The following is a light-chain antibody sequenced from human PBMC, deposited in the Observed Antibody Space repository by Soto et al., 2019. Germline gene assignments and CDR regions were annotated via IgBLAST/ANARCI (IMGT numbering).Light chain of an antibody. CDR2: DAS. CDR3: QQRSSWPLT. V-gene: IGKV3-11*01. J-gene: IGKJ4*01. Sequence: EIVLPQSPATLSLSPGERSALSCRASQSVSSYLAWYQQKPGQAPRLLIYDASNRATGIPARFSGSGSGTDFTLTISSVQSEDFAVYYCQQRSSWPLTFGGGTKVDIK. CDR1: QSVSSY.